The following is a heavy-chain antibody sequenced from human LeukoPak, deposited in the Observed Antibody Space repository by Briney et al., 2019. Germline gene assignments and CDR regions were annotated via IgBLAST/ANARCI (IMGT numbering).Heavy chain of an antibody. CDR2: INAGNGNT. CDR1: GYTFTSYA. J-gene: IGHJ4*02. D-gene: IGHD3-3*01. V-gene: IGHV1-3*01. CDR3: ARDLLQRFLEWSSFDY. Sequence: ASVKVSCKASGYTFTSYAMHWVRQAPGQRLEWMGWINAGNGNTKYSQKFQGRVTITRDTSASTAYMELSRLRSDDTAVYYCARDLLQRFLEWSSFDYWGQGTLVTVSS.